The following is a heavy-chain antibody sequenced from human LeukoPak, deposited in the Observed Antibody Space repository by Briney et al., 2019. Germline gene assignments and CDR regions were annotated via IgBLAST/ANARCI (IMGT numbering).Heavy chain of an antibody. CDR1: GGSISSSSYY. V-gene: IGHV4-39*01. CDR3: ARTFFDWLLFDY. D-gene: IGHD3-9*01. CDR2: IYYSGST. J-gene: IGHJ4*02. Sequence: SETLSLTCTVSGGSISSSSYYWGWIRQPPGKGLEWIGSIYYSGSTYYNPSLKSRVTISVDTSENQFSLKLSSVTAADTAVCYCARTFFDWLLFDYWGQGTLVTVSS.